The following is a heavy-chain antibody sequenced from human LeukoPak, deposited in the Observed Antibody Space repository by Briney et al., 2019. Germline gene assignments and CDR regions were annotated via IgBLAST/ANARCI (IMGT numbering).Heavy chain of an antibody. CDR3: VKDFGYSGYLRNDY. V-gene: IGHV3-64D*06. CDR2: ISSNGGST. D-gene: IGHD5-12*01. CDR1: GFTFSSYA. Sequence: GGSLRLSCSASGFTFSSYAMHWVRQAPGKGLEYVSAISSNGGSTYYADSVEGRFTISRDNSKNTLYLQMSSLTAEDTAVYYCVKDFGYSGYLRNDYWGQGTLVTVSS. J-gene: IGHJ4*02.